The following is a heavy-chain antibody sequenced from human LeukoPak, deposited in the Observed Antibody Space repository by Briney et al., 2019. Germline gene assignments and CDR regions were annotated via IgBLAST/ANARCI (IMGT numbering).Heavy chain of an antibody. V-gene: IGHV1-69*13. CDR3: ARNAYNWKNFDY. Sequence: APVKVSCKASGGTFSSYAISWVRQAPGQGLEWMGGIIPIVGTANYAQKFQGRVTITADESTSTAYMELSSLRSEDTAVYYCARNAYNWKNFDYWGQGTLVTVSS. CDR1: GGTFSSYA. J-gene: IGHJ4*02. D-gene: IGHD1-1*01. CDR2: IIPIVGTA.